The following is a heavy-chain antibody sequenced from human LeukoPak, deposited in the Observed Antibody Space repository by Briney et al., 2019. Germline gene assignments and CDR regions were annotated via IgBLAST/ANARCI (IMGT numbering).Heavy chain of an antibody. J-gene: IGHJ4*02. CDR2: VKTDGSYT. CDR3: ARGYGGFIDY. D-gene: IGHD4/OR15-4a*01. Sequence: GGSLRLSCAASGLTFSTYWMHWVRQAPGKGLMWVSRVKTDGSYTNYADSVKGRFTISRDNAKNTLYLQMNSLRAEDTAVYYCARGYGGFIDYWGQGTLVTVSS. CDR1: GLTFSTYW. V-gene: IGHV3-74*01.